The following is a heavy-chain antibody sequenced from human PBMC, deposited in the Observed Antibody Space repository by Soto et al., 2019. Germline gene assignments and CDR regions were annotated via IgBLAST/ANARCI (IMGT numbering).Heavy chain of an antibody. V-gene: IGHV1-69*10. CDR1: GDTFSSYA. CDR2: IIPILGTP. J-gene: IGHJ4*02. Sequence: WASVKVSCKASGDTFSSYAISWVRQAPGQGLEWMGGIIPILGTPNYAQKFQGRVTITADKSTSTAYMELSSLRSEDTAVYYCARERSRYYRSGYYRPDYGGQVTLVTGSS. CDR3: ARERSRYYRSGYYRPDY. D-gene: IGHD3-22*01.